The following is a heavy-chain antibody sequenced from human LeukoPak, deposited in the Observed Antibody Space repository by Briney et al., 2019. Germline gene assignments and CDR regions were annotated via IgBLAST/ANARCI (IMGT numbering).Heavy chain of an antibody. D-gene: IGHD3-22*01. Sequence: PGGXXRLSCAASGFTFSSYGMHWVRQAPGKGLEGVAFIRYDVSNKYYADSVKCRFTISRDNSKNTLYLQMNSLRAEDTAVYYCAKDQYYDSSGPDASDIWGQGTMVTVSS. CDR3: AKDQYYDSSGPDASDI. CDR1: GFTFSSYG. V-gene: IGHV3-30*02. CDR2: IRYDVSNK. J-gene: IGHJ3*02.